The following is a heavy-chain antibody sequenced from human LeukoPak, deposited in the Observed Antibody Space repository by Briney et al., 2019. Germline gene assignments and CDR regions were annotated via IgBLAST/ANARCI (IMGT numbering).Heavy chain of an antibody. CDR2: INAGNGNT. V-gene: IGHV1-3*01. D-gene: IGHD1-14*01. J-gene: IGHJ5*02. CDR1: GYTFTSYA. Sequence: ASVKVSCKASGYTFTSYAMHWVRQAPGQRLEWMGWINAGNGNTKYSQKFQGRVTITRDTSASTAYMELSSLRSEDTAVYYCVREVPPRSYNPPNWFDPWGQGTLVTVSS. CDR3: VREVPPRSYNPPNWFDP.